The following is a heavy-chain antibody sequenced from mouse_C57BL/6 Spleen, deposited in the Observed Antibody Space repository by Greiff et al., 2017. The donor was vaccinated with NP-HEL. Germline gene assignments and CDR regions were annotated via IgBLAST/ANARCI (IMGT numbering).Heavy chain of an antibody. Sequence: EVKVIESGGGLVQPGGSLSLSCAASGFTFTDYYMSWVRQPPGKALEWLGFIRNKANGYTTEYSASVKGRFTISRDNSQSILYLQMNALRAEDSATYYCARSLPPSYWGQGTSVTVSS. CDR1: GFTFTDYY. J-gene: IGHJ4*01. V-gene: IGHV7-3*01. CDR3: ARSLPPSY. CDR2: IRNKANGYTT.